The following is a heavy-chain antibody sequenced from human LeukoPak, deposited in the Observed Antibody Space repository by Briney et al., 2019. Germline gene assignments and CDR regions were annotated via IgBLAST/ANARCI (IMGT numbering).Heavy chain of an antibody. V-gene: IGHV3-23*01. CDR2: ISGSGGST. CDR3: AKDLCSRTSCSNEDYYYYRMDV. Sequence: GGSLRLSCAASGFTFSSYAMSWVRQAPGKGLEWVSAISGSGGSTYYADSVKGRFTISRDNSKNTLYLQMNSLRAEDTAVYYCAKDLCSRTSCSNEDYYYYRMDVWGQGTTVTVPS. J-gene: IGHJ6*02. CDR1: GFTFSSYA. D-gene: IGHD2-2*01.